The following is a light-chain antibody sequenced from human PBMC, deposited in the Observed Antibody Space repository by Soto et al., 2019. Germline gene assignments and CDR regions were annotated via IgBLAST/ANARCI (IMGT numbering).Light chain of an antibody. CDR2: DAS. CDR1: QSVSSY. J-gene: IGKJ4*01. CDR3: QQYGSSPQA. V-gene: IGKV3-20*01. Sequence: EIVLTQSPATLSLSPGERATLSCRASQSVSSYLAWYQQKPGQAPRLLIYDASNRATGIPARFSGSGSGTDFTLTISRLEPEDFAVYYCQQYGSSPQAFGGGTKVDIK.